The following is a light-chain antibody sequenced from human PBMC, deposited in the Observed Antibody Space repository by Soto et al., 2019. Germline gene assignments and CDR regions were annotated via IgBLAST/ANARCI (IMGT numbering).Light chain of an antibody. CDR2: TAS. Sequence: DIQMTQSPSSVSASVGDRVTITCRASQGISSLLAWYQQRPGKAPNLLIHTASSLQSGVPSRFSGSGSGTDFTLTISSLQPEDFGTYYCQQANSFPLTFGGGTKVEIK. CDR3: QQANSFPLT. J-gene: IGKJ4*01. CDR1: QGISSL. V-gene: IGKV1-12*01.